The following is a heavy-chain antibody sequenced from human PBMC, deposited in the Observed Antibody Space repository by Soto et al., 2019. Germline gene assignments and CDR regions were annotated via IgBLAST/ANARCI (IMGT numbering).Heavy chain of an antibody. CDR2: IYDDGSA. D-gene: IGHD2-15*01. V-gene: IGHV4-59*01. CDR3: ARDKYCSGGSCRKNWFDP. Sequence: SETLSLTCTVSGSSISSSYWSWIRQPPGKGLEWLAYIYDDGSANYNPSLKSRATISLDMSKNQFSLKLTSVTAADTAVYYCARDKYCSGGSCRKNWFDPWGQGTLVTVSS. CDR1: GSSISSSY. J-gene: IGHJ5*02.